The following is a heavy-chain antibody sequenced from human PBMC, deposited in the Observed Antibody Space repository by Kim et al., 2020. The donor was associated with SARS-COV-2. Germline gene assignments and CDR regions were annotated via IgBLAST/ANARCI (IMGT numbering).Heavy chain of an antibody. CDR3: AKLGGRKDFDY. CDR2: LIGSGSGT. CDR1: GFTFSNYG. V-gene: IGHV3-23*01. Sequence: GGSLRLSCAASGFTFSNYGMRWVRQAPGKGLEWVSLIGSGSGTYHADSVKGRFTISRDNSKNMLYLQINTLRTEDTAVYYCAKLGGRKDFDYWGQGTLVTVSS. J-gene: IGHJ4*02.